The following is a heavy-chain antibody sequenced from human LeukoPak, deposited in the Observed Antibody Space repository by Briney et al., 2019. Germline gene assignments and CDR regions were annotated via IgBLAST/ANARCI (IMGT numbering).Heavy chain of an antibody. CDR2: IVGDSTIE. CDR1: GFAFNNDA. CDR3: ARQPYFYYYLDV. V-gene: IGHV3-23*01. D-gene: IGHD5-18*01. Sequence: GGSLRLSCAASGFAFNNDAMTWVRQPPGKRLEWVSTIVGDSTIEYYADSVKGRFTISSDNSKTMLFLHMNSLRAEDTAIYYCARQPYFYYYLDVWGKGTTVTVTS. J-gene: IGHJ6*03.